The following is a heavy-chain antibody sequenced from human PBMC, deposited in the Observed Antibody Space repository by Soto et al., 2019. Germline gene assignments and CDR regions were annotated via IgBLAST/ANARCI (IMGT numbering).Heavy chain of an antibody. J-gene: IGHJ6*02. D-gene: IGHD1-7*01. CDR3: ARGIAETGTIYYYGMDV. Sequence: SETLSLTCTVSGGSISSYYWSWIRQPPGKGLEWIGYIYYSGSTNYNPSLKSRVTISVDTSKNQFSLKLSSVTAADTAVYYCARGIAETGTIYYYGMDVWGQGTTVTV. V-gene: IGHV4-59*01. CDR1: GGSISSYY. CDR2: IYYSGST.